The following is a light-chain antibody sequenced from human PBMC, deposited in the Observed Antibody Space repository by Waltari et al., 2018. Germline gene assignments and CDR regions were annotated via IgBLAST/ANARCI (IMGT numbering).Light chain of an antibody. CDR1: QTVHSY. CDR3: QQRFSWPPLT. V-gene: IGKV3-11*01. Sequence: EVVLTQSPATLSLSPGERATLSCTASQTVHSYLAWYQQGPGQAPRLLIYDTSNRATGIPARFSGSGSGTDFTLTISSLEPEDFAVYYCQQRFSWPPLTFGGGTKVEVK. J-gene: IGKJ4*01. CDR2: DTS.